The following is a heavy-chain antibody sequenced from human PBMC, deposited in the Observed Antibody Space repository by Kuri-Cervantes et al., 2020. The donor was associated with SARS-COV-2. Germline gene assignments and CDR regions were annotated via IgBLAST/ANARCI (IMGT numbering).Heavy chain of an antibody. Sequence: GESLKISCAASGFTFSSYGMHWVRQAPGKGLEWVAFIRYDGSNKYYADSVKGRFTISRDNSKNTLYLQMNSLRAEDTAVYYCARLYSSSSNYYYYYMDVWGKGTTVTVSS. D-gene: IGHD6-6*01. CDR3: ARLYSSSSNYYYYYMDV. CDR2: IRYDGSNK. J-gene: IGHJ6*03. CDR1: GFTFSSYG. V-gene: IGHV3-30*02.